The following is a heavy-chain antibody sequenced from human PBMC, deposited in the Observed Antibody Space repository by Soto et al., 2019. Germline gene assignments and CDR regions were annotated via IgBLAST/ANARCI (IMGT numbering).Heavy chain of an antibody. V-gene: IGHV1-46*01. D-gene: IGHD3-22*01. CDR2: INPSGGST. CDR3: ARDGYDSSGYYYRDSNWFDP. J-gene: IGHJ5*02. Sequence: WVRQAPGQGLEWMGIINPSGGSTSYAQKFQGRVTMTRDTSTSTVYMELSSLRSEVTAVYYCARDGYDSSGYYYRDSNWFDPWGQGTLVTVSS.